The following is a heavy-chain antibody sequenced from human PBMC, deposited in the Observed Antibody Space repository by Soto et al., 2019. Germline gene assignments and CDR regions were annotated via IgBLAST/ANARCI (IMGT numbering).Heavy chain of an antibody. CDR2: ISSSSSYI. D-gene: IGHD2-2*01. CDR1: GFXLRSYN. V-gene: IGHV3-21*01. Sequence: AGGSLXLSCAASGFXLRSYNMNWGRQAPGEGLEWVSSISSSSSYIYYADSVKGRFTISRDNAKNSLYLQMNSLRAEDTAVYYCARDADVVVPAATALDYWGQGTLVTVSS. J-gene: IGHJ4*02. CDR3: ARDADVVVPAATALDY.